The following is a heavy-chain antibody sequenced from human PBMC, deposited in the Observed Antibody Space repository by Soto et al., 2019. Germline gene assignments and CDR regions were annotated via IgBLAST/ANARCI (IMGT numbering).Heavy chain of an antibody. J-gene: IGHJ4*02. CDR2: IKSKTDGGTT. CDR3: TTDPDIVVVTAILAY. Sequence: EVQLVESGGGLVKPGGSLRLSCAASGFTFSNAWMSWVRQAPGKGLEWVGRIKSKTDGGTTDYAAPVKGRFTISRDDSKNTLYLQMNSLKTEDTAVYYCTTDPDIVVVTAILAYWGQGTLVTVSS. V-gene: IGHV3-15*01. D-gene: IGHD2-21*02. CDR1: GFTFSNAW.